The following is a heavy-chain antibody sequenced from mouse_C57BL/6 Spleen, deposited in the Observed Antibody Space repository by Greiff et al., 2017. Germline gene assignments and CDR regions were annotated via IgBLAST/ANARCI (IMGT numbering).Heavy chain of an antibody. CDR2: INYDGSST. CDR1: GFTFSDYY. Sequence: EVKLMESEGGLVQPGSSMKLSCTASGFTFSDYYMAWVRQVPEKGLEWVANINYDGSSTYYLDSLKSRFIISRDNAKNILYLQMSSLKSEDTATXYCARGCYYGNYFDYWGQSTTLTVSS. J-gene: IGHJ2*01. V-gene: IGHV5-16*01. D-gene: IGHD2-1*01. CDR3: ARGCYYGNYFDY.